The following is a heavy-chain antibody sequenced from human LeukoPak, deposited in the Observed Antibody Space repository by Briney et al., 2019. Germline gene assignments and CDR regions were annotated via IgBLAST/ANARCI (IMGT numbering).Heavy chain of an antibody. J-gene: IGHJ4*02. D-gene: IGHD6-6*01. CDR2: IYYSGGT. Sequence: TSETLSLTCAVYGGSFSGYYWSWLRQPPGKGLEWIGYIYYSGGTNYNPSLKSRVTISVDTSKNQFSLKLSSVTAADTALYYCARHGRYSSSPGFDYWGQGTLVTVSS. V-gene: IGHV4-59*08. CDR1: GGSFSGYY. CDR3: ARHGRYSSSPGFDY.